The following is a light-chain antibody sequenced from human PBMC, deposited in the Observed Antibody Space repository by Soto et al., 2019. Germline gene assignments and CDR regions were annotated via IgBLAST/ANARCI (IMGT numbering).Light chain of an antibody. CDR1: HTIITL. J-gene: IGKJ1*01. CDR2: ATS. V-gene: IGKV1-NL1*01. CDR3: HQYYNRPPWT. Sequence: IQVTQSPPTLSASVGYRVTITGRATHTIITLIAWYQQTPGKAPTLLVFATSARATGVPDRFRGSRSGTDFTLTISSLQPEDSATYYCHQYYNRPPWTFGQRTKVDI.